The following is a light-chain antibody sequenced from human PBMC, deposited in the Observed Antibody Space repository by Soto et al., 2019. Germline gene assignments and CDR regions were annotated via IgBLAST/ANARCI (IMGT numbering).Light chain of an antibody. CDR2: NDN. CDR1: SSNIGTNF. V-gene: IGLV1-44*01. CDR3: AAWDDSVTGPV. Sequence: QSVLTQPPSASGTPGQRVIISCSGGSSNIGTNFVNWYQQLPGTAPKLLLYNDNQRPSGVPDRFSGSRSGTSASLAISGLQSEDGADYYCAAWDDSVTGPVFGGGTQLTVL. J-gene: IGLJ7*01.